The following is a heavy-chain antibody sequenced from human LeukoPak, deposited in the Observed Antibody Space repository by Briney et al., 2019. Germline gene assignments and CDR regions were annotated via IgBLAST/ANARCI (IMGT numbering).Heavy chain of an antibody. Sequence: GGSLRLSCAASGFTFSTYSMNLVRQAPGNGLDWVSSISNSSSHMFYADSVRGRFTISRDNAENSLYLQMNSLRADDTAVYYCARSGYSSGWYFEWFDPWGQGTLVTVPS. CDR2: ISNSSSHM. J-gene: IGHJ5*02. D-gene: IGHD6-19*01. CDR3: ARSGYSSGWYFEWFDP. CDR1: GFTFSTYS. V-gene: IGHV3-21*01.